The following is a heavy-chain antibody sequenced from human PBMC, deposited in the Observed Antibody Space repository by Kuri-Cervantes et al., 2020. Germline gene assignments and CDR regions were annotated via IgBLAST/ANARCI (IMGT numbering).Heavy chain of an antibody. CDR3: AKAEDDSSGYYSY. V-gene: IGHV3-9*01. D-gene: IGHD3-22*01. CDR1: GFTFDDYA. Sequence: GGSLRLSCAASGFTFDDYAMHWVRQAPGKGLEWVSGISWNSGSIGYADSVKGRFTISRDNAKNSLYLQMNSLRAEDTALYYCAKAEDDSSGYYSYWGQGTLVTVSS. J-gene: IGHJ4*02. CDR2: ISWNSGSI.